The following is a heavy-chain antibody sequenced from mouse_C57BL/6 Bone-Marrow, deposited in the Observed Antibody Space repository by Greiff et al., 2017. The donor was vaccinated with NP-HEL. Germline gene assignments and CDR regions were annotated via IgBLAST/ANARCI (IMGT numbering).Heavy chain of an antibody. J-gene: IGHJ1*03. CDR2: ISNGGGST. D-gene: IGHD4-1*01. CDR3: ARGTGKHWYFDV. Sequence: EVQWVESGGGLVQPGGSLKLSCAASGFTFSDYYMYWVRQTPEKRLEWVAYISNGGGSTYYPDTVKGRFTISRDNAKNTLYLQMSRLKSEDTAMYYCARGTGKHWYFDVWGTGTTVTVSS. V-gene: IGHV5-12*01. CDR1: GFTFSDYY.